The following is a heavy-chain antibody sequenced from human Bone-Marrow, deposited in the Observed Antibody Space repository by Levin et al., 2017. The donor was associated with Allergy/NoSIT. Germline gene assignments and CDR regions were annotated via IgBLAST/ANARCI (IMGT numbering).Heavy chain of an antibody. J-gene: IGHJ4*02. D-gene: IGHD4-23*01. CDR3: AKPVAYGGNY. CDR1: GFTFSSYG. V-gene: IGHV3-30*18. CDR2: ISYDGSNK. Sequence: PGGSLRLSCAASGFTFSSYGMHWVRQAPGKGLEWVAVISYDGSNKYYADSVKGRFTISRDNSKNTLYLQMNSLRAEDTAVYYCAKPVAYGGNYWGQGTLVTVSS.